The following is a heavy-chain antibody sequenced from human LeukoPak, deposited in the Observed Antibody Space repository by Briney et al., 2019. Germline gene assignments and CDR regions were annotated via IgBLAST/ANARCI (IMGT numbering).Heavy chain of an antibody. CDR2: IIPIFDSA. CDR1: GATFSSYA. J-gene: IGHJ4*02. Sequence: GASVKLSCKASGATFSSYAISWVRQAPGPPLEWMGGIIPIFDSANYAQKLQGRVTITADESTSTAYMELSSLRSEDTAVYYCARERYYDILTGFDYWGQGTLVTVSS. CDR3: ARERYYDILTGFDY. D-gene: IGHD3-9*01. V-gene: IGHV1-69*13.